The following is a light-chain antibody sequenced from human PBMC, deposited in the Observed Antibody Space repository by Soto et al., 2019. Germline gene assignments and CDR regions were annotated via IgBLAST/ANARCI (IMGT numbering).Light chain of an antibody. J-gene: IGLJ2*01. Sequence: QSVLTQPPSASGTPGQRVTISCSGSSSNIGSNYVYWYQQLPGTVPQLLIYRNSERPSGVPDRFSGSKSGTSASLAISGLRSEDEADYYCAAWDESLSGVVFGGGTKLTV. CDR3: AAWDESLSGVV. CDR1: SSNIGSNY. CDR2: RNS. V-gene: IGLV1-47*01.